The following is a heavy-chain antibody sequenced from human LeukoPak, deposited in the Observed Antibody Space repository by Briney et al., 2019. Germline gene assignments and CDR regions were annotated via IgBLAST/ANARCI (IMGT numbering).Heavy chain of an antibody. CDR1: GGSISSYY. J-gene: IGHJ4*02. Sequence: SETLSLTCTVSGGSISSYYWSWIRQPAGKGLEWIERIYTSGSTNYNPSLKSRVTMSVDTSKNQFSLKLSSVTAADTAVYYCARAPTTVTTVQFDYWGQGTLVTVSS. D-gene: IGHD4-17*01. V-gene: IGHV4-4*07. CDR3: ARAPTTVTTVQFDY. CDR2: IYTSGST.